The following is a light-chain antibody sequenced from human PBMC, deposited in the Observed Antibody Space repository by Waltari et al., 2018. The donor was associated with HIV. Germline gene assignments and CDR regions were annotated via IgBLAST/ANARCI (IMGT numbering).Light chain of an antibody. J-gene: IGKJ3*01. CDR3: QQYDTPPFT. CDR2: GAS. V-gene: IGKV3-20*01. Sequence: EIVLTQSPGTLSLSPGERATLSCRASQSVNNRYIAWYQQKPGQTPRLLTYGASSRATGIPDRFSGSGSGTDFTLTISRLEPEDFAVYYCQQYDTPPFTFGPGTKVDIK. CDR1: QSVNNRY.